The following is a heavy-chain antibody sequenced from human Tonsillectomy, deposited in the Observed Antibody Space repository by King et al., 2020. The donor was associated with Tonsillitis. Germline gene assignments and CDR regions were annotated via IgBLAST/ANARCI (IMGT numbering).Heavy chain of an antibody. V-gene: IGHV6-1*01. D-gene: IGHD1-7*01. J-gene: IGHJ6*01. CDR2: TYYRSKWYN. CDR1: GDSVSRNSAA. Sequence: VQLQQSGPGLVKPSQTLSLTCAISGDSVSRNSAAWNWIRQSPSRGLEWLGRTYYRSKWYNDYSISVKGRITIHPDTSKNQFSLQLKSVTPEDTAVYYCVRDELELRNNYYYYYGMDVWGQGTTVTVSS. CDR3: VRDELELRNNYYYYYGMDV.